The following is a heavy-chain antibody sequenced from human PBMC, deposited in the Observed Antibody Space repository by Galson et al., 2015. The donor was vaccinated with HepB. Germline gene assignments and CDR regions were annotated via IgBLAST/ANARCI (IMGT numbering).Heavy chain of an antibody. V-gene: IGHV1-18*01. CDR1: GYTFSSYS. D-gene: IGHD2-15*01. J-gene: IGHJ5*02. CDR2: ISAYNHNT. CDR3: ARGALIVVVDATPNNWFDP. Sequence: SVKVSCKASGYTFSSYSITWVRQAPGQGLEWMGWISAYNHNTNYAQKLQGRVIMTTDTSTSTAYMELRSLRSDDTAVYYCARGALIVVVDATPNNWFDPWGQGTLVTVSS.